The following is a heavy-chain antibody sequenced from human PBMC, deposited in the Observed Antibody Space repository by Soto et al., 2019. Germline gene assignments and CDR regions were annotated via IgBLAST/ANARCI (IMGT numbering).Heavy chain of an antibody. D-gene: IGHD3-16*01. Sequence: GGSLRLSCAASGFTFSSYAMSWVRQAPGKGLEWVSAISGSGGSTYYADSVKGRFTISRDNSKNTLYLQMNSLRAEDTAVYYCAKAGGADDYYYYGMDVWGQGTTVTVSS. CDR1: GFTFSSYA. J-gene: IGHJ6*02. CDR3: AKAGGADDYYYYGMDV. CDR2: ISGSGGST. V-gene: IGHV3-23*01.